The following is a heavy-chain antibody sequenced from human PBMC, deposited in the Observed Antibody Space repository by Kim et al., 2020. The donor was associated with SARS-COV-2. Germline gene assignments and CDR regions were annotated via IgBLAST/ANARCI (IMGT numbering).Heavy chain of an antibody. J-gene: IGHJ3*02. D-gene: IGHD6-13*01. CDR2: IYYSGST. Sequence: SETLSLTCTVSGGSISSSSYYWGWIRQPPGKGLEWIGSIYYSGSTYYNPSLKSRVTISVDTSKNQFSLKLSSVTAADTAVYYCARANAAPPGMIAAAPAAFDIWGQGTMVTVSS. V-gene: IGHV4-39*01. CDR1: GGSISSSSYY. CDR3: ARANAAPPGMIAAAPAAFDI.